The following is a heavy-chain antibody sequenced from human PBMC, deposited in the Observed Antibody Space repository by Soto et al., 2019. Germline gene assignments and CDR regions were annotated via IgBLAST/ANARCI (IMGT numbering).Heavy chain of an antibody. V-gene: IGHV4-61*01. CDR3: ARASSPYFDLFSAFDP. Sequence: PSETLSLTCTVSGASVTSGSYYWSWIRQPPGKGLEWIGYSYYSGTTKYNPSLKSRVTISVDTAENQFSLKLTSVTAADTAVYFCARASSPYFDLFSAFDPWGQGTLVTVYS. CDR2: SYYSGTT. J-gene: IGHJ5*02. CDR1: GASVTSGSYY. D-gene: IGHD3-9*01.